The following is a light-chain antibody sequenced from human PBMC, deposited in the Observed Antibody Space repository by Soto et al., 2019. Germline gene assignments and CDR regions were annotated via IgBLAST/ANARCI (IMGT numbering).Light chain of an antibody. CDR1: QSVISY. CDR3: QQYNDWPPL. J-gene: IGKJ2*01. Sequence: EIVMTQSPATLSVSPGERATLSCRASQSVISYLAWYQQKPGQAPRLLIYGASTRATGIPARFSGSGSGTEFTLTISSLQSEDFAVYYCQQYNDWPPLFGQGTKLEIK. CDR2: GAS. V-gene: IGKV3-15*01.